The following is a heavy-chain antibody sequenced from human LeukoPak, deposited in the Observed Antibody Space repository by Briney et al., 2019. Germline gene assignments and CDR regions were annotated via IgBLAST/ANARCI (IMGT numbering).Heavy chain of an antibody. CDR1: GFTFSSYS. D-gene: IGHD2-2*01. CDR3: ARVFVVVPGATRNYYYMDV. V-gene: IGHV3-21*01. J-gene: IGHJ6*03. CDR2: IYSSSHYI. Sequence: GGSLRLSCAASGFTFSSYSMSWVRQAPGKGLEWVSSIYSSSHYIYYADSVKGRFTISRDNAKSSLYLQMNSLRAEDTAVYYCARVFVVVPGATRNYYYMDVWGKGTTVTVSS.